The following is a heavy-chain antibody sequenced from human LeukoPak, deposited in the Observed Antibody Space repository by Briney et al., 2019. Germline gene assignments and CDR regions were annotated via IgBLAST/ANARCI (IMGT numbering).Heavy chain of an antibody. Sequence: ASVKVSCKASGYTFTGYYMHWVRQAPGQGLEWMGWINPNSGGTNYAQKFQGRVTMTRDTSISTAYMELSRLRSDDTAVYYCARDRRDFWSGEQYYFDYWGQGTLVTVSS. J-gene: IGHJ4*02. CDR2: INPNSGGT. V-gene: IGHV1-2*02. CDR1: GYTFTGYY. CDR3: ARDRRDFWSGEQYYFDY. D-gene: IGHD3-3*01.